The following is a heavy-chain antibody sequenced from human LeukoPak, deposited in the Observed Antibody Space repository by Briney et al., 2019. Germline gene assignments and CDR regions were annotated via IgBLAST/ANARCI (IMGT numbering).Heavy chain of an antibody. J-gene: IGHJ3*02. CDR1: GFSFSDYY. V-gene: IGHV3-11*01. D-gene: IGHD6-19*01. CDR2: ISSSGSPI. CDR3: ARRSDWYDAFDI. Sequence: GGSLRLSCAASGFSFSDYYMSWIRQAPGKGLEWVSYISSSGSPIYYGDSVKGRFTISRDNAKNSLYLQMNSLRAEDTAVYYCARRSDWYDAFDIWGQGTMVTVSS.